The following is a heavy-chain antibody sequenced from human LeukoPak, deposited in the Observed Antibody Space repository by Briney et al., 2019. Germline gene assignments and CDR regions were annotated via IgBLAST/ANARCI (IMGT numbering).Heavy chain of an antibody. CDR2: ISGTGGST. D-gene: IGHD6-13*01. J-gene: IGHJ6*03. V-gene: IGHV3-23*01. CDR3: AKGWYYYYYMDV. Sequence: PGGSLRLSCAASGFTFSSYAMNWVRQAPGKGLEWVSAISGTGGSTYYADSVKGRFTISRDNSKNTLYLQMNSLRAEDTAVYYCAKGWYYYYYMDVWGKGTTVTVCS. CDR1: GFTFSSYA.